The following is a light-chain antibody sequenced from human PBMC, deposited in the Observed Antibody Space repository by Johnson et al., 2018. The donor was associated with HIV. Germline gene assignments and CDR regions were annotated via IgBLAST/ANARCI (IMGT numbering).Light chain of an antibody. J-gene: IGLJ1*01. CDR1: SSNIGNND. CDR3: GTWDSSLSGV. CDR2: DNN. Sequence: QSVLTQPPSVSAAPGQKVTISCSGSSSNIGNNDVSWYQQLPGTAPKLLIYDNNKRPSGIPDRFSCSKSGTSATLGITGLQTGDEADYYCGTWDSSLSGVFGTGTKVTVL. V-gene: IGLV1-51*01.